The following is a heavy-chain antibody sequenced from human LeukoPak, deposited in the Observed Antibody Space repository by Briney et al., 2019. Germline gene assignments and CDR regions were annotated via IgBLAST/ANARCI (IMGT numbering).Heavy chain of an antibody. CDR3: ARAEDYDSPGFDY. Sequence: PSETLSLTCTVSGGSIGSSSYYWGWIRQPPGKGLNWIGSIYYSGSTYYNPSLKSRVTISVDTSKNQFSLKLSSVTAADTAVYYCARAEDYDSPGFDYWGQGTLVTVSS. V-gene: IGHV4-39*07. CDR1: GGSIGSSSYY. J-gene: IGHJ4*02. CDR2: IYYSGST. D-gene: IGHD3-22*01.